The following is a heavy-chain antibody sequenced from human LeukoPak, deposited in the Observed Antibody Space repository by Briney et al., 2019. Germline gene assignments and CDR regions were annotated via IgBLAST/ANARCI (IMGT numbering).Heavy chain of an antibody. CDR2: IYYSGST. CDR1: GGSISSYY. D-gene: IGHD4-17*01. CDR3: ARQKDYGDYLRAFDI. V-gene: IGHV4-59*08. Sequence: PSETLSLTCTVSGGSISSYYWSWIRQPPGEGLEWIGYIYYSGSTNYNPSLKSRVTISVDTSKNQFSLKLSSVTAADTAVYYCARQKDYGDYLRAFDIWGQGTMVTVSS. J-gene: IGHJ3*02.